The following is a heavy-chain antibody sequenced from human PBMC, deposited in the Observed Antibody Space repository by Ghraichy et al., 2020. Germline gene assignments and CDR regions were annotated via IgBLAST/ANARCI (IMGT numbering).Heavy chain of an antibody. Sequence: GESLNISCVASGFVFKSYTMYWVRQAPGRGLEWISGIGGVTTYYADSLKSRFTVSRDDSQATLYLQMDDLRAEDTAVYYCAKRARYGPFDYWGQGTPVTVSS. CDR1: GFVFKSYT. V-gene: IGHV3-23*01. CDR2: IGGVTT. CDR3: AKRARYGPFDY. D-gene: IGHD5-18*01. J-gene: IGHJ4*02.